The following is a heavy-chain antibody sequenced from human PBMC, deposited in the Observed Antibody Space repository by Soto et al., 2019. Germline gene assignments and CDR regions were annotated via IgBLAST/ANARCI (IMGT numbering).Heavy chain of an antibody. J-gene: IGHJ6*02. CDR2: IWYDGSNK. Sequence: QVQLVESGGGVVQPGRSLRLSCAASGFTFSSYGMHWVRQAPGKGLEWVAVIWYDGSNKYYADSVKGRFTISRDNSKNTLYLQMNSLRAEDTAVYYCAGDGAVLLWFGESSNGMDVWGQGITVTVSS. D-gene: IGHD3-10*01. CDR1: GFTFSSYG. V-gene: IGHV3-33*01. CDR3: AGDGAVLLWFGESSNGMDV.